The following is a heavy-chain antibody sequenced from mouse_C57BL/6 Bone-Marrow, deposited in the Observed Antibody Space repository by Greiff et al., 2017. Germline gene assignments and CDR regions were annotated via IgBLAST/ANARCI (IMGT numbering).Heavy chain of an antibody. V-gene: IGHV5-6*02. CDR3: ARTTTVVDYAMDY. CDR2: ISSGGSYT. Sequence: VMLVESGGDLVKPGGSLKLSCAASGFTFSSYGMSWVRQTPDKRLEWVATISSGGSYTYYPDSVKGRFTISRDNAKNTLYLQMSSLKSEDTAMYYCARTTTVVDYAMDYWGQGTSVTVSS. D-gene: IGHD1-1*01. CDR1: GFTFSSYG. J-gene: IGHJ4*01.